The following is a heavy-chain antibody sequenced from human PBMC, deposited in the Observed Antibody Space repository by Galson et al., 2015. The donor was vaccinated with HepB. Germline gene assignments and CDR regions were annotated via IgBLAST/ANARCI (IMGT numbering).Heavy chain of an antibody. CDR3: ARVSQRYFDY. Sequence: TLSLTCTVSGAPVNSGGYFWSWIRQHPGRGLEWIGDIYYSGFTYSSPSLKSRLILSVDTAKNQFTLNLSSVTAADTATYYCARVSQRYFDYWGQGSLVTVSS. J-gene: IGHJ4*02. V-gene: IGHV4-31*03. D-gene: IGHD5-24*01. CDR2: IYYSGFT. CDR1: GAPVNSGGYF.